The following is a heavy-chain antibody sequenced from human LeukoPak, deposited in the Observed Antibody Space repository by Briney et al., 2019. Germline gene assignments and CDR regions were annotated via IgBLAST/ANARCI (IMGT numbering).Heavy chain of an antibody. J-gene: IGHJ5*02. Sequence: KPSENLSLTCAVYGGSFSGYYWSWIRQPPGKGLEWIGEINHSGSTNYNPSLKSRVTISVDTSKNQFSLKLSSVTAADTAVYYCARGRTKKIFPVVVVAATRPIWFDPWGQGTLVTVSS. CDR1: GGSFSGYY. CDR2: INHSGST. D-gene: IGHD2-15*01. CDR3: ARGRTKKIFPVVVVAATRPIWFDP. V-gene: IGHV4-34*01.